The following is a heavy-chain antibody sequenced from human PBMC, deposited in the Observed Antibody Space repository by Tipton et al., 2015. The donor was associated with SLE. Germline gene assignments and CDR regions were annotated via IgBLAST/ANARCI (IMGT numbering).Heavy chain of an antibody. Sequence: TLSLTCTVYGGSFCGYYWSWIRQPPGKGLEWIGEINQSGSTNYNPSLTSRGTISVDMSKKQVSLRLTSVTAADTAVYFCARGKGIASGPSDAFETWGQGTVVTVS. D-gene: IGHD6-13*01. CDR3: ARGKGIASGPSDAFET. CDR2: INQSGST. V-gene: IGHV4-34*01. J-gene: IGHJ3*02. CDR1: GGSFCGYY.